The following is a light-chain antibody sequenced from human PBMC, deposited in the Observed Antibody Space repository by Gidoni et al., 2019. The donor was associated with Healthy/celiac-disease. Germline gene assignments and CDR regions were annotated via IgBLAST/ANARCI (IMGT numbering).Light chain of an antibody. J-gene: IGKJ4*01. CDR2: DAS. V-gene: IGKV3-11*01. Sequence: EIVLTQSPATLSLSPGERATLSCRASQSVSSYLAWYQQKPGQAPRLLIYDASNRATGTPARFSGSGSGTDFTLIISSLEPEDFAVYYCQQRSNWPGLTFGGGTKVEIK. CDR3: QQRSNWPGLT. CDR1: QSVSSY.